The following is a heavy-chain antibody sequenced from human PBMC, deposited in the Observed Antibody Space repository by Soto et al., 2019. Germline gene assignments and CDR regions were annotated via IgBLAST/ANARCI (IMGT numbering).Heavy chain of an antibody. CDR2: IWASGTAK. CDR1: GFALSTYA. V-gene: IGHV3-33*01. Sequence: QVQLVESGGGVVQPWGSLRLSCAASGFALSTYAMQWVRQAPGKGLEWVTCIWASGTAKYNADPMQGRFIISRDISKNMLYLEINSLRAEDTAVYYCARSGGSGTYPHWFDTWGQGTLVTVSS. J-gene: IGHJ5*02. D-gene: IGHD3-10*01. CDR3: ARSGGSGTYPHWFDT.